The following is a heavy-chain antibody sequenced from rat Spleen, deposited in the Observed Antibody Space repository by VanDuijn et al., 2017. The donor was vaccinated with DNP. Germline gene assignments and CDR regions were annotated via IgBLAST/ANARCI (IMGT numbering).Heavy chain of an antibody. D-gene: IGHD1-11*01. CDR1: GFSITSNY. Sequence: EVQLQESGPGLVKPSQSLSLTCSVTGFSITSNYWGWIRKFPGNKMEWMGYINYSGATSYNPSLRGRVSITRDTSKNQFFLQLNSVTTEDTATYYCARGLNYGGYIYSWYFDFWGPGTMVTVSS. V-gene: IGHV3-1*01. J-gene: IGHJ1*01. CDR3: ARGLNYGGYIYSWYFDF. CDR2: INYSGAT.